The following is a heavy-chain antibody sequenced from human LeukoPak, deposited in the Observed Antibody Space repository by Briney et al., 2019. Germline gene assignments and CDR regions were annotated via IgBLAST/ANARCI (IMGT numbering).Heavy chain of an antibody. V-gene: IGHV4-61*08. D-gene: IGHD1-20*01. CDR1: GGSISSGGYS. J-gene: IGHJ5*02. Sequence: SETLSLTCAVSGGSISSGGYSWSWIRQPPGKGLEWIGYIYYSGSTNYNPSLKSRVTISVDTSKNQFSLKLSSVTAADTAVYYCARHESRYNFWFDPWGQGTLVTVSS. CDR2: IYYSGST. CDR3: ARHESRYNFWFDP.